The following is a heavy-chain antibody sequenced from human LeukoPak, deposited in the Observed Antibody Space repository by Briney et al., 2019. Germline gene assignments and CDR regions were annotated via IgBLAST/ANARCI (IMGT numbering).Heavy chain of an antibody. CDR3: ARHFYYDSSGHPPFDC. CDR2: IYPGDSDT. CDR1: GYSFTSYW. V-gene: IGHV5-51*01. D-gene: IGHD3-22*01. J-gene: IGHJ4*02. Sequence: GESLKISCKGSGYSFTSYWIGWVRQMPGKGLEWMGIIYPGDSDTRYSPSFQGQVTISADKSISTAYLQWSSLKASDTAMYYCARHFYYDSSGHPPFDCWGQGTLVTVSS.